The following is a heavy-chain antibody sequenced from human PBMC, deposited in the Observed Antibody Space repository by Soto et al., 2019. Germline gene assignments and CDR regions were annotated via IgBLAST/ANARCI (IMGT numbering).Heavy chain of an antibody. J-gene: IGHJ4*02. CDR1: GDSFSRST. V-gene: IGHV1-69*02. CDR2: FIPMLGIA. Sequence: QVQLVQSGAEVKRPGSSVKVSCKASGDSFSRSTFSWVRQAPGQGLEWMGRFIPMLGIANYAQTFQGRVTXTXEXXTGTAYMGLSSLRSEDTAVYYCASLDDDTSGNFDYWGQGTLVTVSS. CDR3: ASLDDDTSGNFDY. D-gene: IGHD1-1*01.